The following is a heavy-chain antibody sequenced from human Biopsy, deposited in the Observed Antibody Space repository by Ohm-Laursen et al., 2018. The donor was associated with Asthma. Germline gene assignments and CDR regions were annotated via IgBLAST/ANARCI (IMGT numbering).Heavy chain of an antibody. J-gene: IGHJ4*02. CDR3: ARGDSSNWSHYYFDY. D-gene: IGHD3-22*01. V-gene: IGHV3-53*01. Sequence: SLRLSCAASGFAVSRDHMFWVRQAPGKGLEWVSVIYSGGTSHTADSVRGRFTISRDYSKNTLYLQMHSLRAEDTAVYYCARGDSSNWSHYYFDYWGQATLVTVSS. CDR1: GFAVSRDH. CDR2: IYSGGTS.